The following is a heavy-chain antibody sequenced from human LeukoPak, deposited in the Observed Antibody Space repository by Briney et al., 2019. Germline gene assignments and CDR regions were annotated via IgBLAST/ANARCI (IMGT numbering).Heavy chain of an antibody. Sequence: RESLCLSCAASGVTFSSGNMNCGARAPGEEGGGGSGISSSSSDIYYTPSVKGRFTNSRDNAKNSLYLQMNSLRAEDTAVYYWARATVASIAGEDYWGQGTLVTVSS. CDR2: ISSSSSDI. CDR3: ARATVASIAGEDY. J-gene: IGHJ4*02. D-gene: IGHD6-6*01. CDR1: GVTFSSGN. V-gene: IGHV3-21*01.